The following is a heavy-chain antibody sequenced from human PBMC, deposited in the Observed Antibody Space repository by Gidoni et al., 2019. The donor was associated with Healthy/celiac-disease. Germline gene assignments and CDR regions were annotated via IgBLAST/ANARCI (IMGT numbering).Heavy chain of an antibody. CDR1: GFTFSSYA. CDR3: AKALLYYDFWSGSEW. Sequence: AFGLSWLFLWGSLRLSCAASGFTFSSYAMSWVRQAPGKGLEWVSAISGSGGSTYYVDSVKGRFTISRDNSKNTLYLQMNSLRAEDTAVYYCAKALLYYDFWSGSEWWGQGTLVTVSS. J-gene: IGHJ4*02. D-gene: IGHD3-3*01. V-gene: IGHV3-23*01. CDR2: ISGSGGST.